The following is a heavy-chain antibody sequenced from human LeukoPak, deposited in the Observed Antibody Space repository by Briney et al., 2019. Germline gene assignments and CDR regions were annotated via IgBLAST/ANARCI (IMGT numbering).Heavy chain of an antibody. J-gene: IGHJ4*02. V-gene: IGHV3-53*01. CDR2: IYSGGST. Sequence: GRSLRLSCAASGFTVSSNYMSWVRQAPGKGLEWVSVIYSGGSTYYAAYVKGRFTISRDNSKNTRYLQMNSLRAEDTAVYYCAREGYSYGYNYWGQGTLVTVSS. CDR3: AREGYSYGYNY. D-gene: IGHD5-18*01. CDR1: GFTVSSNY.